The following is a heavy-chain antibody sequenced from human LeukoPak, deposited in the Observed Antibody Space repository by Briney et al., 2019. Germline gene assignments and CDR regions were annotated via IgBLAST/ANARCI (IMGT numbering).Heavy chain of an antibody. Sequence: SETLSLTCAVSGGSINNPNWWSWVRQPPGKGLEWIGEIFYTGSTNYNPSLKSRLTISIDKSDSQFSLKLTSVIAADTAVYYCAIGGYYDSSSAYYDFWGQGTLVTVSS. CDR3: AIGGYYDSSSAYYDF. CDR1: GGSINNPNW. CDR2: IFYTGST. J-gene: IGHJ4*02. V-gene: IGHV4-4*02. D-gene: IGHD3-22*01.